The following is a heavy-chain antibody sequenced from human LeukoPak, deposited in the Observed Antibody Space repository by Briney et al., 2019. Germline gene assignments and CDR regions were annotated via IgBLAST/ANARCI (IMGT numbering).Heavy chain of an antibody. Sequence: ASVKVSCKASGYTFTGYYMHWVRQAPGQGLEWMGWINPNSGGTNYAKKFQGRVTMTRDTSISTAYMELSRLRSDDTAVYYCARGPSARNGASTVPAAMLWPWFDPWGQGTLVAVSS. CDR3: ARGPSARNGASTVPAAMLWPWFDP. V-gene: IGHV1-2*02. J-gene: IGHJ5*02. CDR1: GYTFTGYY. D-gene: IGHD2-2*01. CDR2: INPNSGGT.